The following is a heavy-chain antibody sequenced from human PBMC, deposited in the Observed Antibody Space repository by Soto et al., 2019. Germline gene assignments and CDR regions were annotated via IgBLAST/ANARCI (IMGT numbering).Heavy chain of an antibody. CDR2: IVVGSGNT. D-gene: IGHD2-2*01. J-gene: IGHJ3*02. CDR1: GFTFTSSA. V-gene: IGHV1-58*01. CDR3: AADRYCTSTSCSDAFDI. Sequence: QMQLVQSGPEVKKPGTSVKVSCKASGFTFTSSAVQWVRQARGQRLEWIGWIVVGSGNTNYAQKFQERVTITRDMSTSTAYMELSSLRAEDTAVYYCAADRYCTSTSCSDAFDIWGQGTMVTVSS.